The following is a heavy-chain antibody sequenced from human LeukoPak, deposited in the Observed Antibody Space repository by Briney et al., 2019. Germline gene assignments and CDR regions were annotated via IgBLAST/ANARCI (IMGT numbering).Heavy chain of an antibody. Sequence: SETLSLTCTVSGGSISSYYWSWIRQPPGKGLEWIGYIYYSGSTNYNSSLKSRVAISVDTSKNQFSLKLSSVTAADTAVYYCARARAYGGYGYWGQGTLVTVSS. J-gene: IGHJ4*02. D-gene: IGHD4-17*01. CDR3: ARARAYGGYGY. V-gene: IGHV4-59*01. CDR1: GGSISSYY. CDR2: IYYSGST.